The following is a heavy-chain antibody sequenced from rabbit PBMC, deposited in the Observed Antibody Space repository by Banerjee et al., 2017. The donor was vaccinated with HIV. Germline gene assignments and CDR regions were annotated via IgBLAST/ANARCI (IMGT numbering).Heavy chain of an antibody. J-gene: IGHJ4*01. V-gene: IGHV1S45*01. CDR2: IVAGSSGTT. D-gene: IGHD6-1*01. Sequence: QEQLVESGGGLVKPGASLTLSCKASGFTLSSSDYMCWVRQAPGKGLEWIGCIVAGSSGTTYYASWAKGRFTISKTSSTTVTLQMTSLTAADTATYFCASYNTYGYAGDAYPYYFNLWGPGTLVTVS. CDR3: ASYNTYGYAGDAYPYYFNL. CDR1: GFTLSSSDY.